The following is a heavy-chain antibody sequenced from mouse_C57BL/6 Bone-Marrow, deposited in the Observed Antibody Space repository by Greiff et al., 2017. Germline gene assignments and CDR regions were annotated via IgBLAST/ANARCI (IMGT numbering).Heavy chain of an antibody. CDR2: IHPNSGST. CDR1: GYTFTSYW. CDR3: ARSCYYGSSGGFDY. V-gene: IGHV1-64*01. D-gene: IGHD1-1*01. Sequence: QVHVKQSGAELVKPGASVKLSCKASGYTFTSYWMHWVKQRPGQGLEWIGMIHPNSGSTNYNEKFKSKATLTVDKSSSTAYMQLSSLTSEDSAVYYCARSCYYGSSGGFDYWGQGTTLTVSS. J-gene: IGHJ2*01.